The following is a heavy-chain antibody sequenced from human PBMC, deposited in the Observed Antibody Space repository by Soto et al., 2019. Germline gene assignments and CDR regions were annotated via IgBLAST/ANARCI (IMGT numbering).Heavy chain of an antibody. D-gene: IGHD5-12*01. CDR3: ASLRVEMATIGYGMDV. J-gene: IGHJ6*02. Sequence: PGGSLRLSCAASGFTFSSYSMNWVRQAPGKGLEWVSYISSSSSTIYYADSVKDRFTISRDNAKNSLYLQMNSLRDEDTAVYYCASLRVEMATIGYGMDVWGQGTTVTVSS. CDR2: ISSSSSTI. CDR1: GFTFSSYS. V-gene: IGHV3-48*02.